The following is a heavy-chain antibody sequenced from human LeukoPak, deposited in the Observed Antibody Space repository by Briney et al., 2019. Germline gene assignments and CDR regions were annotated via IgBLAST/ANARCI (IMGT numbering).Heavy chain of an antibody. CDR1: GYTFTSYY. Sequence: GASVKVSCKASGYTFTSYYMHWVRQAPGQGLEWMGIINPSGGSTSYAQKFQGRVTMTRDTSTSTVYMELSSLRSDDTAVYYCARVTFVLLWFGESIDAFDIWGQGTMVTVSS. CDR3: ARVTFVLLWFGESIDAFDI. CDR2: INPSGGST. D-gene: IGHD3-10*01. J-gene: IGHJ3*02. V-gene: IGHV1-46*01.